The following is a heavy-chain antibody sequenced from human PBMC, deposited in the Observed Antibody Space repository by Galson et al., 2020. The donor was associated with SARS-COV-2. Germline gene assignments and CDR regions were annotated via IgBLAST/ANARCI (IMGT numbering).Heavy chain of an antibody. Sequence: GESLKISCAASGFTFSSYAMHWVRQAPGKGLEWVAVISYDGSNKYYADSVNGRFTISRDNSKNTLYLQMNSLRAEDTAVYYCAREVFSSSWDGVYYYMDVWGKGTTVTISS. D-gene: IGHD6-13*01. CDR2: ISYDGSNK. V-gene: IGHV3-30*04. J-gene: IGHJ6*03. CDR1: GFTFSSYA. CDR3: AREVFSSSWDGVYYYMDV.